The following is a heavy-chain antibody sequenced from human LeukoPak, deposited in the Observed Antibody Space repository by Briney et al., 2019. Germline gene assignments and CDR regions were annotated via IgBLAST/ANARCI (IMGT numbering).Heavy chain of an antibody. Sequence: PSETLSLTCTVSGGSISSSSYYWGWIRQPPGKGLEWIGSIYYSGSTYYNPSLKSRVTISVDTSKNQFSLKLSSVTAADTAVYYCARGRRGYYDSSGYYTPLDYWGQGTLVTVSS. CDR2: IYYSGST. D-gene: IGHD3-22*01. CDR3: ARGRRGYYDSSGYYTPLDY. CDR1: GGSISSSSYY. V-gene: IGHV4-39*01. J-gene: IGHJ4*02.